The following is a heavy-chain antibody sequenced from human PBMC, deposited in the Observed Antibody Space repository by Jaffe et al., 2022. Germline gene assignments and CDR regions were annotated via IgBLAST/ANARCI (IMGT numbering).Heavy chain of an antibody. D-gene: IGHD3-10*01. Sequence: EVQLVESGGGLVQPGRSLRLSCAASGFTFDDYAMHWVRQAPGKGLEWVSGISWNSGSIGYADSVKGRFTISRDNAKNSLYLQMNSLRAEDTALYYCAKDIGSGSHPLWHWFDPWGQGTLVTVSS. CDR1: GFTFDDYA. J-gene: IGHJ5*02. CDR2: ISWNSGSI. V-gene: IGHV3-9*01. CDR3: AKDIGSGSHPLWHWFDP.